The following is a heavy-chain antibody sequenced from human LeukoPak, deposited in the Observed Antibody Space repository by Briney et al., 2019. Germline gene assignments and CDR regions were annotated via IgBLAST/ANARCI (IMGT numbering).Heavy chain of an antibody. V-gene: IGHV3-21*01. CDR1: GFTFSSYS. Sequence: GSLRLSCAASGFTFSSYSMNWVRQAPGKGLEWVSSISSSSSYIYYADSVKGRFTISRDNAKNSLYLQMNSLRAEDTAVYYCVTAAGLGVYYFDYWSQGTLVTVSS. CDR3: VTAAGLGVYYFDY. CDR2: ISSSSSYI. J-gene: IGHJ4*02. D-gene: IGHD6-13*01.